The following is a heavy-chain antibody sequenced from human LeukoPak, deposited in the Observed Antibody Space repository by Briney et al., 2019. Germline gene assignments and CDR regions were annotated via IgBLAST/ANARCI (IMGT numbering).Heavy chain of an antibody. CDR1: GGSFSGYY. CDR2: INHSGST. CDR3: ATETRPRPDQPPPATPP. Sequence: SETLSLTCAVYGGSFSGYYWSWIRQPPGKGLEWIGEINHSGSTNYNPSLKSRVTISVDTSKNQFSLKLSSVTAADTAVYYCATETRPRPDQPPPATPPWAQGTLVPASS. V-gene: IGHV4-34*01. D-gene: IGHD2-2*01. J-gene: IGHJ5*02.